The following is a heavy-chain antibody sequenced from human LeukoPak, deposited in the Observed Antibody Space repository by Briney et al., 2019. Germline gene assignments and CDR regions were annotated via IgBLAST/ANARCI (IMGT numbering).Heavy chain of an antibody. V-gene: IGHV4-61*01. CDR2: IYYSGST. J-gene: IGHJ3*02. Sequence: SETLSLTCTVSGGSVSNGNYYWGWLRQPPGKALEWIGYIYYSGSTYYNPSLEGRVTISVDTSKNQFSVKLSSVTTADTAVYYCARVRSYRLVWAFDIWGQGTMVTVSS. D-gene: IGHD3-16*02. CDR3: ARVRSYRLVWAFDI. CDR1: GGSVSNGNYY.